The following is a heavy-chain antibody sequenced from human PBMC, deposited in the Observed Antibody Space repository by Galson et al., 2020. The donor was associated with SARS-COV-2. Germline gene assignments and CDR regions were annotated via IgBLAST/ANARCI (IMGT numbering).Heavy chain of an antibody. CDR3: ARDRNFYDDAFDI. J-gene: IGHJ3*02. Sequence: SETLSLTCTVSGGSLSFYYWSWIRQSPGKGLEWIGYIESRGHTNYNPSLKSRATISINTSENQFSLKLTSVTAADTAVYYCARDRNFYDDAFDIWGQATVVTVSS. CDR1: GGSLSFYY. CDR2: IESRGHT. V-gene: IGHV4-59*13. D-gene: IGHD3-22*01.